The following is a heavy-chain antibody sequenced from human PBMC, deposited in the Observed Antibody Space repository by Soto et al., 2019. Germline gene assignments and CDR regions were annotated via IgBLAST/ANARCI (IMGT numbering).Heavy chain of an antibody. CDR3: ARRWWSLVDWYFDL. J-gene: IGHJ2*01. Sequence: EVQLVESGGGLIQPGGSLRLSCAASGFTVSSNYMTWVRQAPGKGLEWVSVIYSGGNSYYADSVKGRFTISRDTSKNTLYLQMNSLRAEDTAVYYFARRWWSLVDWYFDLWGRGTLVTVSS. CDR2: IYSGGNS. CDR1: GFTVSSNY. V-gene: IGHV3-53*01. D-gene: IGHD2-15*01.